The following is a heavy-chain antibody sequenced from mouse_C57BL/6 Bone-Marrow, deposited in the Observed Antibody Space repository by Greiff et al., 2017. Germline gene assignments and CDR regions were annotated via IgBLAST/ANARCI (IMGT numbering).Heavy chain of an antibody. J-gene: IGHJ3*01. CDR1: GFSFNTYA. Sequence: EVMLVESGGGLVQPKGSLKLSCAASGFSFNTYAMNWVRQAPGTGLEWVARIRSKSNNYATYYADSVKDRFTISRDDSESMLYLQMNNVKTEDTAMYYCVRDPAWFAYWGQGTLVTVSA. CDR3: VRDPAWFAY. V-gene: IGHV10-1*01. CDR2: IRSKSNNYAT.